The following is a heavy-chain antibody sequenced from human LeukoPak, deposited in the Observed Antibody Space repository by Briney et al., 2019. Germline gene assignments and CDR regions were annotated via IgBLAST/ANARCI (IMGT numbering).Heavy chain of an antibody. D-gene: IGHD5-18*01. V-gene: IGHV4-59*07. CDR3: ASAGYSYGYGYYFDY. J-gene: IGHJ4*02. CDR1: GGSMSSYH. CDR2: IYYRGST. Sequence: PSDTLSLTCTVSGGSMSSYHWSWIRQPPGKGLEGIGCIYYRGSTNYSPTLKCRVTISVDTSKTQFSLKLSSVSAADTAVYYCASAGYSYGYGYYFDYWGQGTLFTVSS.